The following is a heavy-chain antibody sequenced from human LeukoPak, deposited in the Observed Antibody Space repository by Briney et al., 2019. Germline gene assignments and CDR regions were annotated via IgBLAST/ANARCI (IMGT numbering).Heavy chain of an antibody. CDR2: ISYSGST. V-gene: IGHV4-39*01. CDR3: AGGVDWSLDY. Sequence: SETLSLTCIVSGGSISSSNYYWGWIRQPPGAGLVWVGSISYSGSTYYNPSLKSRVTISVDTSKTQLSLKLTSVAAADTAVYYCAGGVDWSLDYWGQGTLVTVSS. CDR1: GGSISSSNYY. D-gene: IGHD3-9*01. J-gene: IGHJ4*02.